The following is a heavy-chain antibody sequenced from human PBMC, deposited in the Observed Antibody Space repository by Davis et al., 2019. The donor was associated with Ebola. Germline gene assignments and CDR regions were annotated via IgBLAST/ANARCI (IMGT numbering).Heavy chain of an antibody. CDR1: GFTFSSYG. V-gene: IGHV3-30*18. D-gene: IGHD1-26*01. Sequence: GESLKISCAASGFTFSSYGMHWVRQAPGKGLEWVAVISYDGSNKYYADSVKGRFTISRDNSKNTLYLQMNSLRAEDTAVYYCAKDTTSVGATFSHWGQGTLVTVSS. J-gene: IGHJ4*02. CDR2: ISYDGSNK. CDR3: AKDTTSVGATFSH.